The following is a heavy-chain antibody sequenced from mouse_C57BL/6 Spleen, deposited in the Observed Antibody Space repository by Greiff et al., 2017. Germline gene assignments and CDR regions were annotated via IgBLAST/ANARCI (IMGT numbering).Heavy chain of an antibody. Sequence: EVQLQQSGPELVKPGASVKISCKASGYTFTDYYMNWVKQSHGKSLEWIGDINPNNGGTSYNQKFKGKATLTVDKSSSTAYMELRSLTSEDSAVYYCARSDPPYAMDYWGQGTSVTVSS. CDR2: INPNNGGT. V-gene: IGHV1-26*01. CDR3: ARSDPPYAMDY. CDR1: GYTFTDYY. J-gene: IGHJ4*01.